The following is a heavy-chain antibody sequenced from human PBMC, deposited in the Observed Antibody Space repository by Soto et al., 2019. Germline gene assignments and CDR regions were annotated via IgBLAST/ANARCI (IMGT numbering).Heavy chain of an antibody. V-gene: IGHV4-31*03. D-gene: IGHD2-2*01. CDR1: GGSISSGGYY. J-gene: IGHJ4*02. CDR3: ARSSTSANYFDY. Sequence: QMQLQESGPGRVKPSQTLSLTCTVSGGSISSGGYYWSWIRQHPGQGLEWIWYIYYSGSTYYNPSLKSRVTISVDTSKNQFSLKLSSVTAADTAVYYCARSSTSANYFDYWGQGTLVSVSS. CDR2: IYYSGST.